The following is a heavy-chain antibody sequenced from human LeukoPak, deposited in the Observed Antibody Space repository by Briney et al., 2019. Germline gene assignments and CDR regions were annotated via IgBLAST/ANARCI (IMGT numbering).Heavy chain of an antibody. V-gene: IGHV3-9*01. D-gene: IGHD6-19*01. CDR3: AKERGVAAVAGRWFDP. CDR2: IRWNSGSI. J-gene: IGHJ5*02. CDR1: GFPYDEYA. Sequence: GGTLRLSCAASGFPYDEYAMHGVRRAPGRGLEGVSGIRWNSGSIVYAESVKGRFPIPRDNAKNSLYLPVKSLRAGDPALYYCAKERGVAAVAGRWFDPWGQGALVTVSS.